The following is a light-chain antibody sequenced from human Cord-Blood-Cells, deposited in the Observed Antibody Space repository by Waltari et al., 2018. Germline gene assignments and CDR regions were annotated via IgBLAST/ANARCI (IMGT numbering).Light chain of an antibody. V-gene: IGKV1-39*01. J-gene: IGKJ1*01. CDR3: QQSYSTPWT. Sequence: DIQMTQSPSSLSASVGDIVTITCRASQSISSYFYWYQQTAGKAPKLLIYAASSLQSGVPSRFSGSGSGTDFTLTISSLQPEDFATYYCQQSYSTPWTFGQGTKVEIK. CDR2: AAS. CDR1: QSISSY.